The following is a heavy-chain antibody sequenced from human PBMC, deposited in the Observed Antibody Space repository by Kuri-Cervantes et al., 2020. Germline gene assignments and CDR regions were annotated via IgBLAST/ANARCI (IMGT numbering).Heavy chain of an antibody. CDR3: ARHYCAGGSCYSSRWFDP. J-gene: IGHJ5*02. D-gene: IGHD2-15*01. Sequence: SGPTLVKPTQTLTLTCTFSGFSLSTSGVGVGWIRQPPGKALEWLALIYWDGDNRYDSSLRNRLTITKDTSKNQVLLIMTNMDPEDTATYYCARHYCAGGSCYSSRWFDPWGQGTLVTVSS. CDR2: IYWDGDN. CDR1: GFSLSTSGVG. V-gene: IGHV2-5*05.